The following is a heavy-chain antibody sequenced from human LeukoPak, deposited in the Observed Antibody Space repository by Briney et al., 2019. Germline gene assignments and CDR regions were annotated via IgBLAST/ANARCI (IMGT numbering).Heavy chain of an antibody. D-gene: IGHD2-8*02. J-gene: IGHJ4*02. V-gene: IGHV3-30*02. CDR2: IAHHGNNK. CDR3: AKDGSWSCTD. Sequence: AGGSLGLSCGASGFTFSSSAMHWVRQGPGKGLEWVAYIAHHGNNKYYADSVKGRFTISRDNSKGSLYLQMNSLRADDTAVYYCAKDGSWSCTDWGQGTLVRVSS. CDR1: GFTFSSSA.